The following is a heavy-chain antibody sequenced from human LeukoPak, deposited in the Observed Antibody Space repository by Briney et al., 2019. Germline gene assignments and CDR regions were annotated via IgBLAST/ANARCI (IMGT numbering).Heavy chain of an antibody. V-gene: IGHV3-23*01. Sequence: GGSLRLSCAASGFTFDDYAMHWVRQAPGKGLEWVSAISGSGGSTYYADSVKGRFTISRDNSKNTLYLQMNSLRAEDTATYYCAARPTSAAVAPSDYWGQGTLVTVSS. J-gene: IGHJ4*02. CDR3: AARPTSAAVAPSDY. D-gene: IGHD6-19*01. CDR1: GFTFDDYA. CDR2: ISGSGGST.